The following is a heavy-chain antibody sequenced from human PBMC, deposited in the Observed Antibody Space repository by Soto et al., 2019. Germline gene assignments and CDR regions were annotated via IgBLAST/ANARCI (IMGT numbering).Heavy chain of an antibody. CDR2: IFSNDEK. CDR3: ARIMEQSGGIAARPDY. Sequence: QVTLKESGPVLVNPTETLTLTCTVSGFSLSNARMGVSWIRQPPGKALEWLAHIFSNDEKSYSTSLKSRLTISKDTSKSQVVLTMTNMDPVDTATYYCARIMEQSGGIAARPDYWGQGTLVTVSS. CDR1: GFSLSNARMG. J-gene: IGHJ4*02. D-gene: IGHD6-6*01. V-gene: IGHV2-26*01.